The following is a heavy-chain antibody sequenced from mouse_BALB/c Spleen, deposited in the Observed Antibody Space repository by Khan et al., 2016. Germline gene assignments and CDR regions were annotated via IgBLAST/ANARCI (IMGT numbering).Heavy chain of an antibody. Sequence: VQLKQSGPGLVQPSQSLSITCTVSGFSLTSYGVHWVRQSPGKGLEWLGVIWSGGSTDYNAAFISRLSISKDNSKSQVFFKMNSLQADDTAIYYCASLTTVPYWYFDVWGAGTTVTVSS. CDR2: IWSGGST. V-gene: IGHV2-4-1*01. D-gene: IGHD1-1*01. CDR3: ASLTTVPYWYFDV. CDR1: GFSLTSYG. J-gene: IGHJ1*01.